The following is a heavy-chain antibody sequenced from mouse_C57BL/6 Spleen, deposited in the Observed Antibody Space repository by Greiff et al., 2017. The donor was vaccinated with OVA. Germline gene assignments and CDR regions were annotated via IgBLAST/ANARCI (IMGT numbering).Heavy chain of an antibody. D-gene: IGHD2-4*01. CDR3: ARLITTSYFDY. V-gene: IGHV1-64*01. CDR1: GYTFTSYW. J-gene: IGHJ2*01. Sequence: QVQLQQPGAELVKPGASVKLSCKASGYTFTSYWMHWVKQRPGQGLEWIGMIHPNSGSTNYNEKFKSKATLTVDKSSSPAYMQLSSLTSEDSAVYYCARLITTSYFDYWGQGTTLTVSS. CDR2: IHPNSGST.